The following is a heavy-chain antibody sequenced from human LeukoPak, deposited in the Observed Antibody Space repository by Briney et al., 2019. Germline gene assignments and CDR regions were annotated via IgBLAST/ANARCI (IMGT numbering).Heavy chain of an antibody. Sequence: GGSLRLSCAASGFTFSSYAMSWVRQAPGKGLEWVSAISGSGGSTYYADSVKGRFTISRDNSNNTLYLQMNSLKAEDTAVYYCAKGRYCSGGSCFLAMVHTNDYWGQGTLVTVSS. V-gene: IGHV3-23*01. CDR1: GFTFSSYA. CDR2: ISGSGGST. J-gene: IGHJ4*02. CDR3: AKGRYCSGGSCFLAMVHTNDY. D-gene: IGHD2-15*01.